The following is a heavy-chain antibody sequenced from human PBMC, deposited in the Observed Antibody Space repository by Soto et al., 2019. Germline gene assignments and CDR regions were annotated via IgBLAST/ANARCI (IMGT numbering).Heavy chain of an antibody. CDR3: ARESYYYGMDV. CDR1: GGSFSGYY. J-gene: IGHJ6*02. Sequence: PSETLSLTCAVYGGSFSGYYWSWIRQPPGKGLEWIGEINHSGSTNYNPSLKSRVTISVDTSKNQFSLKLSSVTAADTAVYYCARESYYYGMDVWGQGTTVTVPS. V-gene: IGHV4-34*01. CDR2: INHSGST.